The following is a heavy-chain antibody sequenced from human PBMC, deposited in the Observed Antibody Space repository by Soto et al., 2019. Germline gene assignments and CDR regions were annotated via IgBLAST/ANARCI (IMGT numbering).Heavy chain of an antibody. CDR3: AREFHGLVPAAEQGGYYYYYYMDV. J-gene: IGHJ6*03. D-gene: IGHD2-2*01. CDR1: GDSVSSNSAA. V-gene: IGHV6-1*01. CDR2: TYYRSKWYN. Sequence: PSQTLSLTCAISGDSVSSNSAAWNWIRQSPSRGLEWLGRTYYRSKWYNDYAVSVKSRITINPDTSKNQFSLQLNSVTPEDTAVYYCAREFHGLVPAAEQGGYYYYYYMDVWGKGTTVTVSS.